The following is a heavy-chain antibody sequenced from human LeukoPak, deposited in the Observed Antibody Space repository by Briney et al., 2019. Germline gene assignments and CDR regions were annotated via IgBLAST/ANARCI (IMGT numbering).Heavy chain of an antibody. J-gene: IGHJ6*01. V-gene: IGHV3-74*01. Sequence: GGSLRLSCAASGFNFRTYWMHWVRPAPGKGLVWVSRINSDGSNTTYADSVKGRFTVSRDNAMNTLYLQMHSLRAEDAALYFWARGYGADVWGRGTMVTVSS. CDR1: GFNFRTYW. CDR2: INSDGSNT. CDR3: ARGYGADV.